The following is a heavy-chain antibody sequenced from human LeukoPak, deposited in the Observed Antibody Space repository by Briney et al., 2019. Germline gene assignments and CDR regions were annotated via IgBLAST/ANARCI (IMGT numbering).Heavy chain of an antibody. J-gene: IGHJ4*02. CDR3: AKLPVNYFDY. CDR2: IYSAGSI. D-gene: IGHD1-7*01. CDR1: GFTVSSNS. V-gene: IGHV3-53*01. Sequence: GGSLRLSCTVSGFTVSSNSMSWVRQAPGKGLEWVSFIYSAGSIYYSDSVKGRFTISIDNSKNTLYLQMNSLRAEDTAVYYCAKLPVNYFDYWGQGTLVTVSS.